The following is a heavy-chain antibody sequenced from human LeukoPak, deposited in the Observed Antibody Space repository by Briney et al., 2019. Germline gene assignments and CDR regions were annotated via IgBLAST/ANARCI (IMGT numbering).Heavy chain of an antibody. CDR1: RGSMTNYY. V-gene: IGHV4-59*01. D-gene: IGHD5-12*01. CDR3: ARSVGSGYDFDY. Sequence: SETLSLTCSVSRGSMTNYYWTWIRQPPGRGLEWIGSLFYSGSPNANPSLQSRLTMSVDTSKNQFSLRLTSVTAADTAVYYCARSVGSGYDFDYWGQGTLVTVSS. CDR2: LFYSGSP. J-gene: IGHJ4*02.